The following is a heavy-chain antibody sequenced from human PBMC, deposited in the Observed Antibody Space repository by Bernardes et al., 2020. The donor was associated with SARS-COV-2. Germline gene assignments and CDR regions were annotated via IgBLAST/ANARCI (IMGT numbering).Heavy chain of an antibody. Sequence: SGPTLAKPTQTLTLTCPFSGFSLSGFSLITSGVAVSWIRQPPGKALEWLALIYLDDDKRYSPSMKSRLTITKDTSKNQVVLTMTNMDPVDTATYYCALAYYYDNSGHYYSPYHFDYWGQGTLVTVSS. CDR1: GFSLITSGVA. J-gene: IGHJ4*02. V-gene: IGHV2-5*02. CDR2: IYLDDDK. D-gene: IGHD3-22*01. CDR3: ALAYYYDNSGHYYSPYHFDY.